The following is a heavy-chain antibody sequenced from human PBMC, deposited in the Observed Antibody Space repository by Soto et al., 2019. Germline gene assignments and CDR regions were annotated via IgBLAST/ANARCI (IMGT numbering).Heavy chain of an antibody. CDR1: GFTFSSYA. CDR3: ATVHLDDSSGYYDSDSYYYCMDV. CDR2: ISYDGSNK. J-gene: IGHJ6*03. V-gene: IGHV3-30-3*01. D-gene: IGHD3-22*01. Sequence: QVQLVESGGGVVQPGRSLRLSCAASGFTFSSYAMHWVRQAPGKGLEWVAVISYDGSNKYYADSVKGRFTISRDNSKNTLYLRMNSLRAEDTAVYYCATVHLDDSSGYYDSDSYYYCMDVWGKGTTVTVSS.